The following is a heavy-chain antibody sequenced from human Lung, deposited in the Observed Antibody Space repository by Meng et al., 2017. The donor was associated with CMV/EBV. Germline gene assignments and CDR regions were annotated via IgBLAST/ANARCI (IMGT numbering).Heavy chain of an antibody. CDR2: INPNNGDT. CDR1: GYTFIDHY. Sequence: SVXVSXKASGYTFIDHYIHWVRQAPGQGLQWMGWINPNNGDTNYAQRVQGRVSMTTDTSKGTVYMELSRLTSDDTAIFYCARDVGSGAAGDWGRETQVTGAS. J-gene: IGHJ4*02. D-gene: IGHD1-14*01. V-gene: IGHV1-2*02. CDR3: ARDVGSGAAGD.